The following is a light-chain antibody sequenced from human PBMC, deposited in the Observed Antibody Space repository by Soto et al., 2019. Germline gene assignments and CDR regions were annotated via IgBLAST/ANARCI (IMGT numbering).Light chain of an antibody. CDR1: NSDVGAYTL. V-gene: IGLV2-11*01. CDR3: FSYTVSDMGV. CDR2: AVT. J-gene: IGLJ3*02. Sequence: QSVLTQPRSVSGSPGQSVTISCTGTNSDVGAYTLVSWYQQLPGKAPKLIISAVTYRPSGVPDRFSGSKSGNTASLTISGLQTEDEADYYCFSYTVSDMGVFGGGTKVTVL.